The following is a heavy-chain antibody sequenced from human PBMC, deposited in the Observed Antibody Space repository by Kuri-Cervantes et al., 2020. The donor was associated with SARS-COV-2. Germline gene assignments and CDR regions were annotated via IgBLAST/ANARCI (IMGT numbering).Heavy chain of an antibody. CDR1: GDSFSSYS. V-gene: IGHV1-69*13. D-gene: IGHD6-13*01. Sequence: SVKVSCKAFGDSFSSYSFNWVRQAPGQGLEWMGWIIPIFGTANYAQKFQGRVTITADESTSTAYMELSSLRSDDTAVYYCARGGWSSSPAAAAGSYFYYYMDVWGKGTTVTVSS. J-gene: IGHJ6*03. CDR2: IIPIFGTA. CDR3: ARGGWSSSPAAAAGSYFYYYMDV.